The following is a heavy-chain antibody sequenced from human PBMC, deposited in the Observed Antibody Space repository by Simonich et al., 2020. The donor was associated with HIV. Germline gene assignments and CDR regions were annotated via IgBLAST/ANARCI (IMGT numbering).Heavy chain of an antibody. Sequence: EVHLVESGGGLVQPGRSLRLSCTASGFTFGDYAMGWVRQAPGKGLDWVGFIRTKPAGGTTEYAASVKGRFVISRDDSKSISYLQMNSLKTEDTAVYYCSKGSSSEYWGQGTLVTVSS. CDR1: GFTFGDYA. D-gene: IGHD2-2*01. CDR2: IRTKPAGGTT. CDR3: SKGSSSEY. J-gene: IGHJ4*02. V-gene: IGHV3-49*04.